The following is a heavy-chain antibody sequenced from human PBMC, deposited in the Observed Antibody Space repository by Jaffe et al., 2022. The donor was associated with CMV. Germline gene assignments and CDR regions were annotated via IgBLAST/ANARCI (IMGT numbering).Heavy chain of an antibody. CDR3: ARRDSSFLLHAFDI. Sequence: QLQLQESGPGLVKPSETLSLTCTVSGGSISSSSYYWGWIRQPPGKGLEWIGSIYYSGSTYYNPSLKSRVTISVDTSKNQFSLKLSSVTAADTAVYYCARRDSSFLLHAFDIWGQGTMVTVSS. J-gene: IGHJ3*02. CDR1: GGSISSSSYY. D-gene: IGHD6-6*01. V-gene: IGHV4-39*01. CDR2: IYYSGST.